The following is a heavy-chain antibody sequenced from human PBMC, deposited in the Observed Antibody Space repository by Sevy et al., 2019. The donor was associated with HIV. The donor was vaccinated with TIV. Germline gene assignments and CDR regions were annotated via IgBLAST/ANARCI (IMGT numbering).Heavy chain of an antibody. CDR2: INPNSGGT. J-gene: IGHJ1*01. V-gene: IGHV1-2*02. Sequence: ASVKVSCKASGYTFTGYYMHWVRQAPGQGPEWMGWINPNSGGTNYARKFQGRVTMTTDTSISTAYMELSRLRSDDTAGKYGARSTTIFTGGGDFQHWGQGTLVTVSS. D-gene: IGHD3-3*01. CDR3: ARSTTIFTGGGDFQH. CDR1: GYTFTGYY.